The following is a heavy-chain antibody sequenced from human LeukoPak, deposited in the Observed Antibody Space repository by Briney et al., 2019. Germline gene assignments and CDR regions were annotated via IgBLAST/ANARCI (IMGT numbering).Heavy chain of an antibody. CDR2: IYYSGST. Sequence: SETLSLTCTVSGGSISSSSYYWGWIRQPPGKGQEWIGRIYYSGSTYYNPSLKSRVTISVDTSKNQFSLKLSSVTAADTAVYYCARRPIYCGGDCIDYWGQGTLVTVSS. CDR1: GGSISSSSYY. D-gene: IGHD2-21*02. CDR3: ARRPIYCGGDCIDY. J-gene: IGHJ4*02. V-gene: IGHV4-39*01.